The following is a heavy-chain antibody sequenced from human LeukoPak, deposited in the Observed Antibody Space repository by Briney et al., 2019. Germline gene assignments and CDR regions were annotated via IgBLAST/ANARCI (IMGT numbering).Heavy chain of an antibody. Sequence: GGSLRLSCAASGLTVSSNYMTWVRQAPGKGLEWVSVIYKNAITYYADTVKGRFTISRDNAKNSLYLQMDSLGPEDTAVYYCARDPYSGNYGTYYYYYMDVWGKGTTVTVSS. CDR1: GLTVSSNY. J-gene: IGHJ6*03. D-gene: IGHD1-26*01. V-gene: IGHV3-53*01. CDR2: IYKNAIT. CDR3: ARDPYSGNYGTYYYYYMDV.